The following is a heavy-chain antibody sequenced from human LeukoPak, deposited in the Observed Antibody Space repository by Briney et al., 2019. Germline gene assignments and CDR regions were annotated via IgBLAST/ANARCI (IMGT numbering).Heavy chain of an antibody. Sequence: ASVKVSCKASGCTFSSHGISWVRQAPGQGLEWMGWISGYNGNTNYVQKFQGRVTMTADTSTSTVYMELRSLGSDDTAVYYCAREQQLVRGGFDYWGQGTLVTVSS. J-gene: IGHJ4*02. V-gene: IGHV1-18*01. CDR3: AREQQLVRGGFDY. CDR2: ISGYNGNT. D-gene: IGHD6-6*01. CDR1: GCTFSSHG.